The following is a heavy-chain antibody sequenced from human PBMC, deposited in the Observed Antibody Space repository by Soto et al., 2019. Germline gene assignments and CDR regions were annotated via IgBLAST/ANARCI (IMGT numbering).Heavy chain of an antibody. CDR2: MNPNSGNT. Sequence: ASVKVSCKASGYTFTSYDINWVRQATGQGLEWMGWMNPNSGNTGYAQKFQGRVTMTRNTSISTAYMELSSLRSEDTAVYYCARGRRCSGGSCYPYYYYYYYMDVWGKGTTVTVSS. CDR1: GYTFTSYD. CDR3: ARGRRCSGGSCYPYYYYYYYMDV. J-gene: IGHJ6*03. V-gene: IGHV1-8*01. D-gene: IGHD2-15*01.